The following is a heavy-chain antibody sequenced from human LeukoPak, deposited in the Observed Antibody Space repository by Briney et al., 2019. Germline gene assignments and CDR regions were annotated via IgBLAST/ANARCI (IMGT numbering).Heavy chain of an antibody. D-gene: IGHD3-16*01. V-gene: IGHV1-69*04. J-gene: IGHJ3*02. CDR1: GGTFSSYA. CDR3: ARDFVGLGIRLGKAFDI. Sequence: SVKVSCKASGGTFSSYAISWVRQAPGQGLEWMGRVIPILGIANYAQKFQGRVTITADKSTSTAYMELSSLRSEDTAVYYCARDFVGLGIRLGKAFDIWGQGTMVTVSS. CDR2: VIPILGIA.